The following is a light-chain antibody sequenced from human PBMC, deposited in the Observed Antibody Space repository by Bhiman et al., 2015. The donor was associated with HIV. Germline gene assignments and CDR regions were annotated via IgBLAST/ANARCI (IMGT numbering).Light chain of an antibody. J-gene: IGLJ3*02. CDR3: AAWDDSLKAWV. V-gene: IGLV1-50*01. CDR2: GNS. CDR1: SSNIGAGYD. Sequence: QSVLTQPPSVSGAPGQRVTISCTGSSSNIGAGYDVHWYQHLPGTAPKFLIYGNSNRPSGVPDRFSASKSGTSASLAISGLQAEDEADYYCAAWDDSLKAWVFGGGTKLTVL.